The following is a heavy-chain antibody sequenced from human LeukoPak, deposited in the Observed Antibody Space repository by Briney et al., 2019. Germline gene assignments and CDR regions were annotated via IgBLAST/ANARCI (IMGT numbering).Heavy chain of an antibody. CDR1: GYTFTSYD. J-gene: IGHJ6*03. V-gene: IGHV1-8*03. Sequence: ASVKVSCKASGYTFTSYDINWVRQATGQGLEWMGWMNPNSGNTGYAQKFQGRVTITRNTSISTAYMELSSLRSEDTAVYYCARGFKYYDILTGFRRYYYYYYMDVWGKGTTVTVSS. CDR3: ARGFKYYDILTGFRRYYYYYYMDV. D-gene: IGHD3-9*01. CDR2: MNPNSGNT.